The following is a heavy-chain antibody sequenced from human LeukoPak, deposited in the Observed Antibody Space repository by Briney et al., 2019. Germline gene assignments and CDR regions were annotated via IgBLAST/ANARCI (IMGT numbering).Heavy chain of an antibody. Sequence: GGSLRLSCAASGFTVSTNYMSWVRQAPRKGLEWVSVIYSGGGTYYADSVKGRFTISRDNTKNTLYLQMNSLRAEDTAVYYCAGGTPYYFDYWGQGTLVTVSS. D-gene: IGHD1-14*01. CDR2: IYSGGGT. J-gene: IGHJ4*02. V-gene: IGHV3-53*01. CDR1: GFTVSTNY. CDR3: AGGTPYYFDY.